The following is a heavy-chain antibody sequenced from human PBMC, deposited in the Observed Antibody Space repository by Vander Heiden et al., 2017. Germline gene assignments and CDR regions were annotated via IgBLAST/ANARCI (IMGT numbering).Heavy chain of an antibody. J-gene: IGHJ4*02. CDR2: IWYDGSNK. CDR3: ARDKSEEQLPDY. D-gene: IGHD6-6*01. V-gene: IGHV3-33*01. Sequence: QVQLVESGGGVVQPGRSLRLSCAASGFTFSSYGMHWVRQAPGKGLEWVAVIWYDGSNKYYADSVKGRFTISRDNSKNTLYLQMKSLRAEDTAVYYCARDKSEEQLPDYWGQGTLVTVSS. CDR1: GFTFSSYG.